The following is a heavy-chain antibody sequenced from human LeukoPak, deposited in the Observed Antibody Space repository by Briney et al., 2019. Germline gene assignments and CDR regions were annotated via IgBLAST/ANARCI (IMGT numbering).Heavy chain of an antibody. V-gene: IGHV4-31*11. J-gene: IGHJ4*02. CDR3: ARIERSSYSLGFDY. CDR1: GASISSGGYY. Sequence: SSQTLSLTCAVSGASISSGGYYWSWIRQHPGKGLEWIGHIYYSVTSFYTPSLTSRVTISVDTSKNQFSLKLTSVNDADTAVYYCARIERSSYSLGFDYWGQGTLVTVSS. D-gene: IGHD6-6*01. CDR2: IYYSVTS.